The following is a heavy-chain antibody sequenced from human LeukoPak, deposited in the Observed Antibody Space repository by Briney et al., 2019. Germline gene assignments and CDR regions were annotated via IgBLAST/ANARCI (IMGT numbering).Heavy chain of an antibody. CDR1: GGSISSGGYY. D-gene: IGHD6-19*01. J-gene: IGHJ3*02. V-gene: IGHV4-31*03. CDR2: IYYSGST. Sequence: SQTLSLTCTVSGGSISSGGYYWSWIRQHPGKGLEWIGYIYYSGSTNYNPSLKSRVTISVDTSKNQFSLKLSSVTAADTAVYYCASGLYSSGQGWDAFDIWGQGTMVTVSS. CDR3: ASGLYSSGQGWDAFDI.